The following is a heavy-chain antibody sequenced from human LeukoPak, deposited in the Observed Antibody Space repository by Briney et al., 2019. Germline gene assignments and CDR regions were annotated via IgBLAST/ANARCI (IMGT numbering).Heavy chain of an antibody. D-gene: IGHD6-13*01. Sequence: GGSLRLSCAASGFTVSSHYMSWVRQAPGKGLEWVSVIYSGAGTSYADSVQGRFTISRDNSKNTLYLQMNSLRVEDTAVCYCARDRGFSSSWRLFVYWGQGTLVTVSS. V-gene: IGHV3-66*02. CDR1: GFTVSSHY. CDR3: ARDRGFSSSWRLFVY. CDR2: IYSGAGT. J-gene: IGHJ4*02.